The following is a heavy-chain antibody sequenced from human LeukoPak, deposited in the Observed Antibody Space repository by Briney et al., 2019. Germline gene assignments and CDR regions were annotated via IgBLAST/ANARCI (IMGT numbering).Heavy chain of an antibody. V-gene: IGHV3-15*01. CDR3: TTEDIVVVPAAMYAFDI. D-gene: IGHD2-2*01. CDR1: GFTFSNAW. Sequence: GGSLRLSCAASGFTFSNAWMSWVRQAPGKGLEWVGRIKSKTDGGTTDYAAPVKGRFTISRDDSKNTLYLQMNSLKTEDTAVYYCTTEDIVVVPAAMYAFDIWGQGTMVTVSS. J-gene: IGHJ3*02. CDR2: IKSKTDGGTT.